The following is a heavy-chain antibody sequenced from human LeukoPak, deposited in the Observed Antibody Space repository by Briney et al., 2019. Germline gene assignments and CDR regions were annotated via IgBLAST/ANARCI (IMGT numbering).Heavy chain of an antibody. CDR3: ARGSRLVLRYFDWLLNYGMDV. Sequence: ASVEVSCKASGYTFTSYYMHWVRQAPGQGLEWMGIINPSGGSTSYAQKFQGRVTMTRDTSTSTVYMELSSLRSEDTAVYYCARGSRLVLRYFDWLLNYGMDVWGQGTTVTVSS. CDR1: GYTFTSYY. CDR2: INPSGGST. J-gene: IGHJ6*02. V-gene: IGHV1-46*01. D-gene: IGHD3-9*01.